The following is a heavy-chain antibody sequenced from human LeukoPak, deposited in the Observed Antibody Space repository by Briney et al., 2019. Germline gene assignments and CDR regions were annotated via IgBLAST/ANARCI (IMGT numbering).Heavy chain of an antibody. CDR2: INPNSGGT. V-gene: IGHV1-2*02. D-gene: IGHD3-10*01. CDR1: GYIFTGYY. CDR3: ARDAYGLGSYPDY. J-gene: IGHJ4*02. Sequence: ASVKVSCKASGYIFTGYYMHWVRQAPGQGLEWMGWINPNSGGTTYAQKFQGRVTMTRDTSISTAFMELTRLRSDDTAVYYCARDAYGLGSYPDYWGQGTLVTVSS.